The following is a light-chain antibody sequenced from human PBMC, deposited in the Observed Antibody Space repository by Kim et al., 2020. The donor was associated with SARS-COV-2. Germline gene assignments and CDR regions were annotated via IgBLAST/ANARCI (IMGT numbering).Light chain of an antibody. J-gene: IGKJ2*01. CDR3: QQYVSSPYT. CDR1: HSGTSNY. Sequence: LSPDERATLSCRASHSGTSNYLAWYQHRPGRAPRLLIYGASSRATGIPDRFSGSGSGTDFTLTISRLEPEDFAVYYCQQYVSSPYTFGQGTKLEIK. V-gene: IGKV3-20*01. CDR2: GAS.